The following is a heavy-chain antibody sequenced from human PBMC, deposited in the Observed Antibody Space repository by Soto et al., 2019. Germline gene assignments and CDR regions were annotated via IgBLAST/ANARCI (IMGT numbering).Heavy chain of an antibody. J-gene: IGHJ4*02. D-gene: IGHD5-12*01. CDR3: ARVSVDSHRKNFDY. CDR1: GGSISSGGYY. V-gene: IGHV4-31*03. CDR2: IYYSGST. Sequence: QVQLQESGPGLVKPSQTLSLTCTVSGGSISSGGYYWSWIRQHPGKGLEWIGYIYYSGSTYYNPSLKSRVTISVDTSKNQFSLKLRSVTAAHTAVYYCARVSVDSHRKNFDYWGQGTLVSVSS.